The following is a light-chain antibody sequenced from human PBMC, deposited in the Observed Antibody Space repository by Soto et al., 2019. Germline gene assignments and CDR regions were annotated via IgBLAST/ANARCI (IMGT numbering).Light chain of an antibody. CDR1: QSISSY. V-gene: IGKV1-39*01. J-gene: IGKJ3*01. Sequence: IQIPQSPSSLSASVGDRVTITWRASQSISSYLNWYQQKPGKAPKLLIYAASSLQSGVPSRFSGSGSGTDFTLIISSLQPEDYATYYCQQSYSTPGFGPGTKVDIK. CDR2: AAS. CDR3: QQSYSTPG.